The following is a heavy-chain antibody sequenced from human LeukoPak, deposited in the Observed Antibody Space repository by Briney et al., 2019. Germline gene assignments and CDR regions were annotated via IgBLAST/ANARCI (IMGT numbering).Heavy chain of an antibody. J-gene: IGHJ4*02. Sequence: GGSLRLSCAASGFIFSDYSMNWVRQAPGKGLVWVSRINSDGSSTSYADSVKGRFTISRDNAKNTLYLQMNSLRAEDTAVYYCARVYVVPYYYDSSGCLDYWGQGTLVTVSS. CDR1: GFIFSDYS. V-gene: IGHV3-74*01. CDR2: INSDGSST. D-gene: IGHD3-22*01. CDR3: ARVYVVPYYYDSSGCLDY.